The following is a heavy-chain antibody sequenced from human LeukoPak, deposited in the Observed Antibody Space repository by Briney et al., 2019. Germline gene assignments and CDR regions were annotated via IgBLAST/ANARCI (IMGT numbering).Heavy chain of an antibody. J-gene: IGHJ3*02. V-gene: IGHV1-2*02. CDR3: ARYSKNDCSGGSCYFWIGTNDAFDI. CDR2: INSNSGGP. D-gene: IGHD2-15*01. Sequence: ASVKVSCKTSGYTFTDYYMHWVRQAPGQGLEWMGWINSNSGGPKYAQKFQGRVTMTRDMSTSTVYMELSSLRSEDTAVYYCARYSKNDCSGGSCYFWIGTNDAFDIWGQGTMVTVSS. CDR1: GYTFTDYY.